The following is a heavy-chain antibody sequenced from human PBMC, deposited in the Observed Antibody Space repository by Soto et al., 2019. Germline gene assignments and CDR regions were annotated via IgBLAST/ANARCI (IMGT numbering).Heavy chain of an antibody. V-gene: IGHV4-30-4*01. J-gene: IGHJ5*02. D-gene: IGHD1-26*01. CDR2: IYNTGTT. Sequence: SETLSLTCTVSGGSIRSGDYYWSWIRQPPGKGLEWIGYIYNTGTTYYNPSLKSRVTISVDTSKNHFSLKLSSVTAADTAVYYCARDVGRYPGRFDPWGQGTLVTVPS. CDR3: ARDVGRYPGRFDP. CDR1: GGSIRSGDYY.